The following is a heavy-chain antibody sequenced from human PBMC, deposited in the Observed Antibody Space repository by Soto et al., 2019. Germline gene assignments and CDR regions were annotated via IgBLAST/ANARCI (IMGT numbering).Heavy chain of an antibody. CDR2: INHSGST. CDR1: GGSFSGYY. J-gene: IGHJ4*02. D-gene: IGHD6-19*01. Sequence: SETLSLTCAVYGGSFSGYYWSWIRQPPGKGLEWIGEINHSGSTNYNPSLKSRVTISVDTSKNQFSPKLSSVTAADTAVYYCARTYSSGWDYWGQGTLVTVSS. V-gene: IGHV4-34*01. CDR3: ARTYSSGWDY.